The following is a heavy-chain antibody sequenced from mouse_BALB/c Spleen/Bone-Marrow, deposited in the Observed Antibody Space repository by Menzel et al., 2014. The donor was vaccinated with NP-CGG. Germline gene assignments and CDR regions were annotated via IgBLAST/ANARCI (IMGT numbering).Heavy chain of an antibody. J-gene: IGHJ1*01. CDR3: TRWDGNYLYWYFDV. CDR1: GYTFTTYW. D-gene: IGHD2-1*01. Sequence: SGAELVRPGASVKLSCKASGYTFTTYWIHWVRQRPGQGLEWIGNIYPSDSYTNYNQKFKDKATLTVDKSSSTAYMQLSGPTSEDSAVYYCTRWDGNYLYWYFDVWGAGTTVTVSS. CDR2: IYPSDSYT. V-gene: IGHV1-69*02.